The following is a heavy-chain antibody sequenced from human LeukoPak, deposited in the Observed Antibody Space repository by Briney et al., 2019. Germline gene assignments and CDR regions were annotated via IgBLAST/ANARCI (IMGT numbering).Heavy chain of an antibody. CDR2: IYYSGST. CDR3: ARLAVAGTVIDY. D-gene: IGHD6-19*01. V-gene: IGHV4-39*01. CDR1: GASINSYR. J-gene: IGHJ4*02. Sequence: PSETLSLTCNVSGASINSYRWNWIRQPPGKGLEWIGSIYYSGSTYFNPSLGSRVTISVDTSRNQFSLKLSSVTAADTAVYYCARLAVAGTVIDYWGQGTLVTVSS.